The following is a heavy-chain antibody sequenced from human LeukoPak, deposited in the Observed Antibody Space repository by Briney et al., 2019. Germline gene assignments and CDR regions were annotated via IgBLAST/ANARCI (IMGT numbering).Heavy chain of an antibody. CDR2: IYSGGST. CDR3: AREFDILTGSDY. J-gene: IGHJ4*02. CDR1: GFTVSSNY. Sequence: GGSLRLSCAASGFTVSSNYMSWVRQAPGKGLEWVSVIYSGGSTYYADSVKGRFTISRDNSKNTLYLQMNSLRAEDTAVYYCAREFDILTGSDYWGQGTLVTVSS. D-gene: IGHD3-9*01. V-gene: IGHV3-66*01.